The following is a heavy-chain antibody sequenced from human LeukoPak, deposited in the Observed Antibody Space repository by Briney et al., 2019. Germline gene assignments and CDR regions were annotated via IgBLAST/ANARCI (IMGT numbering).Heavy chain of an antibody. CDR3: AREVGARAFDI. Sequence: ASVKVSCKASGYTFTSYYMHWVRQAPGQGLEWMGIINPSGGSTSYAQKFQGRVTMTRDMSTSTVYMELSSLRSEDTAVYHCAREVGARAFDIWGQGTMVTVSS. CDR1: GYTFTSYY. CDR2: INPSGGST. V-gene: IGHV1-46*01. J-gene: IGHJ3*02. D-gene: IGHD1-26*01.